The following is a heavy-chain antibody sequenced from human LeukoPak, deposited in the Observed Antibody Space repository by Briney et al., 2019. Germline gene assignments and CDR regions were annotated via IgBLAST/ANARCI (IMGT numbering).Heavy chain of an antibody. V-gene: IGHV3-23*01. CDR2: ISGSGGHT. J-gene: IGHJ6*02. CDR3: AKQIPGGDFASMDV. D-gene: IGHD2-21*02. Sequence: GGSLRLSCAASGFTFDDYAMHWVRQAPGKGLEWVSGISGSGGHTDYADSVKGRFTISRNNSKDTLYLQMNSLRAEDTAVYYCAKQIPGGDFASMDVWGQGTTVTVSS. CDR1: GFTFDDYA.